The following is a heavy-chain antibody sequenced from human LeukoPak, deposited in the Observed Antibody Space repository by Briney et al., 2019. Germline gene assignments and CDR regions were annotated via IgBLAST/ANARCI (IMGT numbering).Heavy chain of an antibody. J-gene: IGHJ6*03. CDR2: INSDGSST. Sequence: GGSLRLSCAASGFTFSSYWMHWVRQAPGKGLVWVSRINSDGSSTSYADSVKGRFTISRDNAKNTLYLQMNSLRAEDTAVYYCARGGILLWFGELLVSPHSPMDVWGKGTTVTISS. D-gene: IGHD3-10*01. CDR1: GFTFSSYW. CDR3: ARGGILLWFGELLVSPHSPMDV. V-gene: IGHV3-74*01.